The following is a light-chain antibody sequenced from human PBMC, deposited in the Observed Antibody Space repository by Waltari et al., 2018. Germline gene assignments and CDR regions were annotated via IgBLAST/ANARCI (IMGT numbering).Light chain of an antibody. V-gene: IGKV3-15*01. CDR2: GAS. Sequence: EIIMTQSPATLSLSPGERATLSCRASQNVNSNLAWYQQKPGQAPRLLIYGASIRATGIPARFSGSGSGTQFTITINSLQSEDSAVYFCQQHNDWPPWTFGQGTKVELK. CDR3: QQHNDWPPWT. J-gene: IGKJ1*01. CDR1: QNVNSN.